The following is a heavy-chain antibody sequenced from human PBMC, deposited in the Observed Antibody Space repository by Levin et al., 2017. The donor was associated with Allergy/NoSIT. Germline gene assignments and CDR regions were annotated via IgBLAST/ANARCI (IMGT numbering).Heavy chain of an antibody. CDR3: AKHRYGSTGSCEHFYYDYGMDG. J-gene: IGHJ6*02. Sequence: KVSCKGSGYTFSNYWIGWVRQLPGKGLEWMGIINPGDSDARYSPSFQGQVTISADKSISTAYLQWNSLKASDTAIYYCAKHRYGSTGSCEHFYYDYGMDGWGQGTTVTVS. V-gene: IGHV5-51*01. CDR1: GYTFSNYW. D-gene: IGHD2-15*01. CDR2: INPGDSDA.